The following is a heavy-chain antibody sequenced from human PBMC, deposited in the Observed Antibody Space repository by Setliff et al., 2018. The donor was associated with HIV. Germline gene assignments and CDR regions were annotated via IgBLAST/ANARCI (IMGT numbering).Heavy chain of an antibody. Sequence: SETLSLTCAVYGGSFSGYYWSWIRQPPGKGLEWIGEINHSGSTNYNPSLKSRVTISVDTSKKQFSLKLSSVTAADTAVFYCARGPNPGAYFDYWGQGTLVTVSS. CDR1: GGSFSGYY. CDR2: INHSGST. J-gene: IGHJ4*02. CDR3: ARGPNPGAYFDY. D-gene: IGHD2-8*01. V-gene: IGHV4-34*01.